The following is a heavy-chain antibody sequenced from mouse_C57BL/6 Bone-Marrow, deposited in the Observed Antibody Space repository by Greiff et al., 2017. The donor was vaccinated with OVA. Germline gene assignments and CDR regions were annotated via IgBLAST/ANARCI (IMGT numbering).Heavy chain of an antibody. Sequence: DVKLVESGGGLVQPKGSLKLSCAASGFSFNTYAMNWVRQAPGKGLEWVARIRSKSNNYATYYADSVKDRFTISRDDSESMLYLQMNNLKTEDTAMYYCVRGDYSYWYFDVWGTGTTVTVSS. CDR2: IRSKSNNYAT. V-gene: IGHV10-1*01. J-gene: IGHJ1*03. D-gene: IGHD1-1*01. CDR3: VRGDYSYWYFDV. CDR1: GFSFNTYA.